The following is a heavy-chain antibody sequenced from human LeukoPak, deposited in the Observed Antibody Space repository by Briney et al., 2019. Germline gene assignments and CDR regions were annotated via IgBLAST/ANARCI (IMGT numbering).Heavy chain of an antibody. V-gene: IGHV3-53*01. CDR3: ARGVEPLAANTLAY. Sequence: GGSLRLSCAASGFTVITNDMTWVRQAPGKGLKWVSVLYSDGNTKYAGSVQGRFTISRDNSKNTLYLEMNSLSPDDTAVYYCARGVEPLAANTLAYWGQGTLVTVSS. J-gene: IGHJ4*02. CDR2: LYSDGNT. CDR1: GFTVITND. D-gene: IGHD1-14*01.